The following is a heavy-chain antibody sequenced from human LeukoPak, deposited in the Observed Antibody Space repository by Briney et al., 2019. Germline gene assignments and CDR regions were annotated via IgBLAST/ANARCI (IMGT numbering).Heavy chain of an antibody. CDR2: FGGSGGGT. CDR1: GLTFSRFA. V-gene: IGHV3-23*01. D-gene: IGHD2-2*01. Sequence: GGSLRLSRAAPGLTFSRFAMSCVRQAPGQGLEWGSAFGGSGGGTYYADSVKGRFTISRDSSKTSLYLQMNSPRAEDTAVYYCAKEARQLLLGYHYGMDVWGQGTTVTVSS. CDR3: AKEARQLLLGYHYGMDV. J-gene: IGHJ6*02.